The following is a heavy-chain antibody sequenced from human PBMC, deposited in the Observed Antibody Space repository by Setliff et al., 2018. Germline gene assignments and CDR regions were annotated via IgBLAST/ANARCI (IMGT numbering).Heavy chain of an antibody. CDR2: INHSGST. CDR3: ASGYSYYYYYYYMDV. D-gene: IGHD5-18*01. J-gene: IGHJ6*03. Sequence: SETLSLTCAVYGGSFSGYYWSWIRQPPGTGLEWIGEINHSGSTNYNPSLKSRVTISVDTSKNQFSLKLSSATAADTAVYYCASGYSYYYYYYYMDVWGKGTTVTVSS. V-gene: IGHV4-34*01. CDR1: GGSFSGYY.